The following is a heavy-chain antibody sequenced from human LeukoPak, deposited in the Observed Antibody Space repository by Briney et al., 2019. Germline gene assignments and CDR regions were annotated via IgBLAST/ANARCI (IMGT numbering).Heavy chain of an antibody. CDR1: GGTFSSYA. D-gene: IGHD3-22*01. CDR2: IIPIFGTA. CDR3: ARVGNYYDSSGYVLDY. J-gene: IGHJ4*02. V-gene: IGHV1-69*13. Sequence: GASVKVSCKASGGTFSSYAISWVRQAPGQGLEWMGGIIPIFGTANYAQKFQGRVTITADESTSTAYMELSSLRSEDTAVYYCARVGNYYDSSGYVLDYWGQGTLVTVSS.